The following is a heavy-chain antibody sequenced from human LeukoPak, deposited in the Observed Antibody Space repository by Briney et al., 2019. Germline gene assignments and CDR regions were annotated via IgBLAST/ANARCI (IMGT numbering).Heavy chain of an antibody. V-gene: IGHV3-23*01. J-gene: IGHJ3*02. D-gene: IGHD3-22*01. Sequence: GGSLRLSCAASGLTFSRYAMSWVRQAPGKGLEWVSAISASGGSTYYADSVKGRFTISRDNSKNTLYLQMNSLRVEDTAVYYCAKDQAYYYDSSGYYYHDAFDIWGQGTMVTVSS. CDR3: AKDQAYYYDSSGYYYHDAFDI. CDR1: GLTFSRYA. CDR2: ISASGGST.